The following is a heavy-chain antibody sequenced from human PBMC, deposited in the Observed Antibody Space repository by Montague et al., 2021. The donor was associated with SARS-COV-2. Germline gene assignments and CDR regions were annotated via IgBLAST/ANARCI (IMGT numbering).Heavy chain of an antibody. CDR1: GGSITNNIDY. Sequence: SETLSLTCTVSGGSITNNIDYWAWIRQPPGKGLEWIGSIYYAGNTYYNPSLKSRVTISVVTPKNHFTLKLSSVTAAETAVYYCVRLKRYFDSSGSPSAFDFWGQGKKVTVSS. V-gene: IGHV4-39*02. CDR3: VRLKRYFDSSGSPSAFDF. J-gene: IGHJ3*01. D-gene: IGHD3-22*01. CDR2: IYYAGNT.